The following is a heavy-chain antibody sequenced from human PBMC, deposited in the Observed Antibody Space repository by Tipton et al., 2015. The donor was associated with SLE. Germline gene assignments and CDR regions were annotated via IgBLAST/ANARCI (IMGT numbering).Heavy chain of an antibody. CDR2: IRKSGVT. Sequence: TLSLTCSVSGGPISSGGYYWTWIRQPAGKGLEWIGRIRKSGVTTYNPSLESRIIISVDTSNNQFSLELRSVTAADTAVYFCARESVGYNFGYPYYFYTDVWGKGTTVTVTS. D-gene: IGHD5-18*01. J-gene: IGHJ6*03. V-gene: IGHV4-61*02. CDR3: ARESVGYNFGYPYYFYTDV. CDR1: GGPISSGGYY.